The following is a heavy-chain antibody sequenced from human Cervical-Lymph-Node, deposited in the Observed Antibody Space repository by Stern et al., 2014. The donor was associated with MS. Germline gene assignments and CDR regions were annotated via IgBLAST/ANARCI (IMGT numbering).Heavy chain of an antibody. J-gene: IGHJ4*02. CDR3: AKDDRWSFDY. CDR2: ISFDGSEK. V-gene: IGHV3-30*18. Sequence: MHWVRQAPGKGLEWVTIISFDGSEKSYADSVMGRFTVSRDNSENTLFLHMNSLRAEDTAVYYCAKDDRWSFDYWGQGTLVAVSS. D-gene: IGHD2-15*01.